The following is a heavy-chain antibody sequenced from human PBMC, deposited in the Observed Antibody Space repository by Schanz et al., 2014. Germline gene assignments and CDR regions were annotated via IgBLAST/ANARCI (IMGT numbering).Heavy chain of an antibody. V-gene: IGHV3-23*01. CDR2: ITDSGGST. D-gene: IGHD1-26*01. Sequence: EVQLLESGGGLVQPGGSLRLSCAASRFTFSSYAMSWVRQAPGKGLEWVSAITDSGGSTYYADSVKGRFTISRDNSKNTLYLQMNSLRAEDSAVYYCAKVGPYSGSLGAFDIWGQGTMVTVSS. CDR3: AKVGPYSGSLGAFDI. CDR1: RFTFSSYA. J-gene: IGHJ3*02.